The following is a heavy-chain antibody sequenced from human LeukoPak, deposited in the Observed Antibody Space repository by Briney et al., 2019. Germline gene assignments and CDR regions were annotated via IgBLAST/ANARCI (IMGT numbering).Heavy chain of an antibody. Sequence: ASVKVSCKASGYTFTGYYIHWVQQAPGQGLEWMGWINPNTDGTNYAQKFQGRVTMTRDTSISTAYMELSRLTSDDTAVYYCARTTYITSSDYWGQGALVTVSS. D-gene: IGHD6-6*01. J-gene: IGHJ4*02. CDR1: GYTFTGYY. V-gene: IGHV1-2*02. CDR3: ARTTYITSSDY. CDR2: INPNTDGT.